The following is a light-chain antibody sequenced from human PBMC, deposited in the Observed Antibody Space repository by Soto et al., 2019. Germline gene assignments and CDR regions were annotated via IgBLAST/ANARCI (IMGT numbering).Light chain of an antibody. CDR1: QTISSW. CDR3: QQLNSYPIT. CDR2: KAS. J-gene: IGKJ5*01. Sequence: DIQMTQSPSTLSGSVGDRVTITCRASQTISSWLAWYQQKPGRAPKLLISKASSLESGVPSRFSGSGFGTEFTLTISSLQPDDFATYYCQQLNSYPITFGQGTRLEIK. V-gene: IGKV1-5*03.